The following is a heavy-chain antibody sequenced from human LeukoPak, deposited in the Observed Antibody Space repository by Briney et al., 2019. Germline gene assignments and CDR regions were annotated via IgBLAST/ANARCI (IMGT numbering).Heavy chain of an antibody. D-gene: IGHD3-10*01. Sequence: AGGSLRLSCAASGFTFDDYGMSWVRQAPGKGLEWVSAISGSGGSTYYADSVKGRFTISRDNSKNTLYLQMNSLRAEDTAVYYCAKDRGIISDYWGQGTLVTVSS. J-gene: IGHJ4*02. V-gene: IGHV3-23*01. CDR1: GFTFDDYG. CDR2: ISGSGGST. CDR3: AKDRGIISDY.